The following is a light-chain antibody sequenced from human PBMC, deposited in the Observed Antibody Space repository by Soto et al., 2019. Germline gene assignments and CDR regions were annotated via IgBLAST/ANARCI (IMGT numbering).Light chain of an antibody. CDR2: DAS. V-gene: IGKV3-11*01. CDR1: QSVSSS. Sequence: EIVLTQSPATLSLSPGERATLSCRASQSVSSSLAWSQQKPGQAPRLLIYDASNRATGIPARFSGSGSGTDFTLTISSLEPEDFAVYYCQQRSNWRYTFGQGTKLEIK. CDR3: QQRSNWRYT. J-gene: IGKJ2*01.